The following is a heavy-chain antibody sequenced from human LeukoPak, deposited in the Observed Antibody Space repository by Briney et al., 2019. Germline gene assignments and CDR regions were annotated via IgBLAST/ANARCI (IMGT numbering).Heavy chain of an antibody. CDR1: DGSISSSSYY. CDR3: AREFFGMDV. D-gene: IGHD3-3*01. Sequence: KPSETLSLTCTVSDGSISSSSYYRAWIRQPPGKGLEWIGSVYYSGTTYYNPSLKSRITMSVAPSKNQFSLKLTSVTAADTAVYYCAREFFGMDVWGQGTTVTVSS. CDR2: VYYSGTT. V-gene: IGHV4-39*07. J-gene: IGHJ6*02.